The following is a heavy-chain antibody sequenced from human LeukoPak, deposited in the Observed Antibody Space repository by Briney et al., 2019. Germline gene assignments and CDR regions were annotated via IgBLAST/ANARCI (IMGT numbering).Heavy chain of an antibody. CDR3: ARVLLGSWDWFDP. CDR1: KFTFSSYW. D-gene: IGHD3-10*01. CDR2: INPDGSTT. Sequence: GGSLRLSCAASKFTFSSYWMHWVRQAPGKGLVWVSRINPDGSTTNYADSVKGRFTISRDNAKNTLYLQMNSLRAEDTAVYYCARVLLGSWDWFDPWGQGTLVTVSS. J-gene: IGHJ5*02. V-gene: IGHV3-74*01.